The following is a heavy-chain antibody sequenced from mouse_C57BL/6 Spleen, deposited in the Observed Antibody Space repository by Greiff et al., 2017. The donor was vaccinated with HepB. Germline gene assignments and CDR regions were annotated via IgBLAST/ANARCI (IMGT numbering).Heavy chain of an antibody. J-gene: IGHJ3*01. V-gene: IGHV1-76*01. CDR3: ARTYDSLWFAS. D-gene: IGHD2-3*01. Sequence: VKLMESGAELVRPGASVKLSCKASGYTFTDYYINWVKQRPGQGLEWIARIYPGSGNTYYNEKFKGKATLTAEKSSSTAYMQLSSLTSEDSAVYFCARTYDSLWFASWGQGTLVTVSS. CDR2: IYPGSGNT. CDR1: GYTFTDYY.